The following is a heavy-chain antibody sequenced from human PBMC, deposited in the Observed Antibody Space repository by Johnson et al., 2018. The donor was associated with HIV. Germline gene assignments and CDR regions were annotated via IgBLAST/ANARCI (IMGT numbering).Heavy chain of an antibody. J-gene: IGHJ3*02. CDR3: ARSGWYLSYAFDI. CDR2: IYSGGST. V-gene: IGHV3-66*01. Sequence: VQLVESGGGLVQPGGSLRLSCAASGFTVSSNYMSWVRQAPGKGLEWVSVIYSGGSTYYAESVKGRFTISRDNSKNTLYLQMNSLRAEDTAVYYCARSGWYLSYAFDIWGQGTMVTVSS. D-gene: IGHD6-19*01. CDR1: GFTVSSNY.